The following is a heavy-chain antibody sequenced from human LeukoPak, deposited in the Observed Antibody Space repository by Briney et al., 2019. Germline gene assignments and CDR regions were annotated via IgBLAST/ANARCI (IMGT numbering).Heavy chain of an antibody. CDR3: ARDPYSGSYGADYYYYMDV. CDR1: GFTFSSYA. Sequence: GGSLRLSCAASGFTFSSYAMNWVRQTPGQGLEWVSSITSGSSHIYYADSVKGRFTISRDNVKSSLYLQMNSLRAEDTAVYYCARDPYSGSYGADYYYYMDVWGKGTTVTISS. J-gene: IGHJ6*03. CDR2: ITSGSSHI. D-gene: IGHD1-26*01. V-gene: IGHV3-21*01.